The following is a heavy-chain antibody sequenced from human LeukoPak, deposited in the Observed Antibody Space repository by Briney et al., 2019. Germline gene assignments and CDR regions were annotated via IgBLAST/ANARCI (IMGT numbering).Heavy chain of an antibody. CDR1: GFTFNDYS. D-gene: IGHD3-9*01. Sequence: PGGSLRLSCATSGFTFNDYSMNWVRQAPGKGLEWISYIGSSLTMIDYADSVKGRFTISRDNSKNTLYLQMNSLRAEDTAVYYCARDNYDILTGYYSFGVYYYYGMDVWGQGTTVTVSS. J-gene: IGHJ6*02. CDR2: IGSSLTMI. V-gene: IGHV3-48*01. CDR3: ARDNYDILTGYYSFGVYYYYGMDV.